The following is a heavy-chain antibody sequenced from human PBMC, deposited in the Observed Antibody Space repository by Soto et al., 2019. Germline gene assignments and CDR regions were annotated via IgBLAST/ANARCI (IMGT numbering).Heavy chain of an antibody. CDR3: ARVGRYDFWSGLDAFDI. CDR1: GFTFSSYS. J-gene: IGHJ3*02. CDR2: ISSSSSTI. D-gene: IGHD3-3*01. V-gene: IGHV3-48*01. Sequence: PGGSLRLSCAASGFTFSSYSMNWVRQAPGKGLEWVSYISSSSSTIYYADSVKGRFTISRDNAKNSLYLRMNSLRAEDTAVYYCARVGRYDFWSGLDAFDIWGQGTMVTVSS.